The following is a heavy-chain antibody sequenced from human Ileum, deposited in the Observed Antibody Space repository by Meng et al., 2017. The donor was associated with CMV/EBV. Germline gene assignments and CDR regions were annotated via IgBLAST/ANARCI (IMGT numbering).Heavy chain of an antibody. CDR3: ARGRNKQTQTSNWFDP. Sequence: SISSGDYYWSWIRQHPGKGLEWIGYIYYSGSTYYNPSLKSRVTISVDTSKNQFSLKLSSVTAADTAVYYCARGRNKQTQTSNWFDPWGQGTLVTVSS. J-gene: IGHJ5*02. CDR1: SISSGDYY. V-gene: IGHV4-30-4*06. D-gene: IGHD6-13*01. CDR2: IYYSGST.